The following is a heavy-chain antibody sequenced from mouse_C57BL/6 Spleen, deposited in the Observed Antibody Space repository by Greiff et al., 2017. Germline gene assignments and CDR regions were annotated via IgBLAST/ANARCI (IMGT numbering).Heavy chain of an antibody. Sequence: EVKVEESGGDLVKPGGSLKLSCAASGFTFSSYGMSWVRQTPDKRLEWVATISSGGSYTYYPDSVKGRFTISRDNAKNTLYLQMSSLNSEDTAMYYCARGGNDYDAWYFDYWGQGTTLTVSS. J-gene: IGHJ2*01. CDR2: ISSGGSYT. V-gene: IGHV5-6*02. CDR1: GFTFSSYG. CDR3: ARGGNDYDAWYFDY. D-gene: IGHD2-4*01.